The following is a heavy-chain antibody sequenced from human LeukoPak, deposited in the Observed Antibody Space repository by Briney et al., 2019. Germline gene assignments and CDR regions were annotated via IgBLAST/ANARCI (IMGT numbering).Heavy chain of an antibody. CDR3: ARTYYYDSSGYYDPYYYYYGMDV. CDR2: IYTSGST. Sequence: SETLSLTCTVSGGSISSYYWSWIRQPAGKGLEWIGRIYTSGSTNYNPSLKSRVTMSVDTSKNQFSLKLSSVTAADTAVYYCARTYYYDSSGYYDPYYYYYGMDVWGQGTTVTVSS. V-gene: IGHV4-4*07. D-gene: IGHD3-22*01. J-gene: IGHJ6*02. CDR1: GGSISSYY.